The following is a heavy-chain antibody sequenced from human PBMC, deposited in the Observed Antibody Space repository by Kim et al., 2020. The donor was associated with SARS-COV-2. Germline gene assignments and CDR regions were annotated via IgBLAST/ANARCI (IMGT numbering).Heavy chain of an antibody. Sequence: GGSLRLSCAASGFTFNSHSMSWVRQAPGKGLEWVSAISGSAACTQYADSVKGRFTISRDSSKNTLYLQMNSLRAEDTAVYYCAKDLTYYYGSSGFEDGYWGEGALGTVSS. J-gene: IGHJ4*02. CDR3: AKDLTYYYGSSGFEDGY. CDR2: ISGSAACT. V-gene: IGHV3-23*01. D-gene: IGHD3-22*01. CDR1: GFTFNSHS.